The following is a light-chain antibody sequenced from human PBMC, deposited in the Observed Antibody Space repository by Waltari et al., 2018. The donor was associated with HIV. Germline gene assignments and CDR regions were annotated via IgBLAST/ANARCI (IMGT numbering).Light chain of an antibody. J-gene: IGKJ4*01. Sequence: EIVMTQTPLSLSVTPGQPASISCKSSQSLQHGTGTTHLYWFLQKPGQPPQLLIYEVSNRFSGVPDRFRGSGSGTDFTLKISRVEADDVGLYYCMQTLQLPLTFGGGTRVEIK. CDR3: MQTLQLPLT. CDR2: EVS. CDR1: QSLQHGTGTTH. V-gene: IGKV2D-29*01.